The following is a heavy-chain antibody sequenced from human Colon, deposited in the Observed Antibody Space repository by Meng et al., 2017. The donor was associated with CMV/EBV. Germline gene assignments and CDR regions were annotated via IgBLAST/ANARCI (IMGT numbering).Heavy chain of an antibody. Sequence: SETLSLTCAVYGGSFSGYYWTWIRQPPGKGLEWIGFIYDSGSTNYNPSLKSRVTISLDSSKNQFSLKLNSVTAADTAVYYCAREGRRGTSLPPYFYYYGVDVWGQGTTVTVSS. V-gene: IGHV4-59*01. CDR1: GGSFSGYY. CDR3: AREGRRGTSLPPYFYYYGVDV. J-gene: IGHJ6*02. CDR2: IYDSGST. D-gene: IGHD2-15*01.